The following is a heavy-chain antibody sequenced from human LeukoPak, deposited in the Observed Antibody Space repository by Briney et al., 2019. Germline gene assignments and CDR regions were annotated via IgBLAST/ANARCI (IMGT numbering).Heavy chain of an antibody. V-gene: IGHV4-38-2*02. CDR2: IYHSGST. D-gene: IGHD1-1*01. J-gene: IGHJ5*02. CDR1: GYSISSGYY. Sequence: SETLSLTCIVSGYSISSGYYWGWIRQPPGKGLEWIGSIYHSGSTDYNPSLKSRVTISVDTSKNQFSLKLRSVTAADTAVYFCASQQQLVLLDWFDPWGQGTLVAVSS. CDR3: ASQQQLVLLDWFDP.